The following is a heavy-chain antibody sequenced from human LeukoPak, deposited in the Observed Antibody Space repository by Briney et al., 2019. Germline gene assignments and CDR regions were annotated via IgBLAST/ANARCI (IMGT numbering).Heavy chain of an antibody. Sequence: SETLSLTCTVSGGSISSSSYYWGWIRQPPGKGLEWIGSIYYSGGTYYNPSLKSRVTISVDTSKNQFSLKLSSVTAADTAVYYCARMPDYGDYGNFDYWGQGTLVTVSS. V-gene: IGHV4-39*01. CDR3: ARMPDYGDYGNFDY. D-gene: IGHD4-17*01. J-gene: IGHJ4*02. CDR1: GGSISSSSYY. CDR2: IYYSGGT.